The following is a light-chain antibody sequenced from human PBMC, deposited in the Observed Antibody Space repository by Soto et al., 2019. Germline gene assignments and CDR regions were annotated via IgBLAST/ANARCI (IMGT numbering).Light chain of an antibody. CDR1: QPISSW. CDR3: QQANSFPLT. CDR2: AAS. Sequence: DIQMTQSPDSVSASVGDSITITCRASQPISSWVVWYQQKPGQAPKLLIYAASRLQGGVPLRFSGSGSGTDFTLTINTLQPEDFATYYCQQANSFPLTVGGGTRVEVK. V-gene: IGKV1D-12*01. J-gene: IGKJ4*01.